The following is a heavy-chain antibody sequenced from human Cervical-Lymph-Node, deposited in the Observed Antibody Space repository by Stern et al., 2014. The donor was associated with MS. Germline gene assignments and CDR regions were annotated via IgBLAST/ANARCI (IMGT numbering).Heavy chain of an antibody. D-gene: IGHD3-22*01. V-gene: IGHV1-46*01. Sequence: QVQLVQSGAEVKKPGASVKVSCKAYGYNFTNYYMHWVGQAPGQGLERMGTVNHRKGSTSYAQKFQGRVTMTRDTSTSTVHLELSSLGSEDTAVFYCARDEMGSDINGYYYGGLDFWGQGTLVTVSS. CDR1: GYNFTNYY. J-gene: IGHJ4*02. CDR3: ARDEMGSDINGYYYGGLDF. CDR2: VNHRKGST.